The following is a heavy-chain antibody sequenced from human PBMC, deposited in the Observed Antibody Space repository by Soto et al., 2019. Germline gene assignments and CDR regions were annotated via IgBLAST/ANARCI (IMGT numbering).Heavy chain of an antibody. CDR2: INPNSGDT. CDR3: ARDRDPGYYYDSSGSVAYAFDI. CDR1: GYTFTGYY. D-gene: IGHD3-22*01. V-gene: IGHV1-2*04. Sequence: ASVKVSCKASGYTFTGYYMHWVRQAPGQGLEWMGWINPNSGDTNYAQKFQGWVTMTRDTSISTAYMELSRLRSNDTAVYYCARDRDPGYYYDSSGSVAYAFDI. J-gene: IGHJ3*02.